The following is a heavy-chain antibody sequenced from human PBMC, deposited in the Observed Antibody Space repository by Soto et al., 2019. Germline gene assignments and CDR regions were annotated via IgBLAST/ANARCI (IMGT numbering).Heavy chain of an antibody. V-gene: IGHV1-69*02. CDR1: GGTFRNYP. CDR2: IFPLTDIP. Sequence: QVQLVQSGTEVKKPGSSVKVSCKASGGTFRNYPINWVRQAPGQGLEWMGSIFPLTDIPDYAQNFQARLTISADKYTSTAYMELSSLRSDDTAMYFCARGPLVVLNYFESWGQGTLVTVSS. J-gene: IGHJ4*02. CDR3: ARGPLVVLNYFES.